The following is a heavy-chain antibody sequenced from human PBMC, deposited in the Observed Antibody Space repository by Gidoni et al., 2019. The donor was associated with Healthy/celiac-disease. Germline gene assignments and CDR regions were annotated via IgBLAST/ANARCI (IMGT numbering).Heavy chain of an antibody. Sequence: LVQSGAEVKKPGASVKVSCKASGYTFTSYGISWVRQAPGQGLEWMGWISAYNGNTNYAQKLQGRVTMTTDTSTSTAYMELRSLRSDDTAVYYCARDQLSSYDFWSGYPPRGAFDIWGQGTMVTVSS. J-gene: IGHJ3*02. CDR2: ISAYNGNT. D-gene: IGHD3-3*01. CDR1: GYTFTSYG. V-gene: IGHV1-18*01. CDR3: ARDQLSSYDFWSGYPPRGAFDI.